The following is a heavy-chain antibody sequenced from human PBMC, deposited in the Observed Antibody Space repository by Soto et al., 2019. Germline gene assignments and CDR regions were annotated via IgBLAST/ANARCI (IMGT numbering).Heavy chain of an antibody. Sequence: SATLSLTCTVAVGPISGFYWSMVRQPAGKGLEWIGSIYSSGATKYNPSLRNRVTMSVETSTDQYSMNLASMTAADTAVYLCARGPFCGNDCYCDVWG. CDR3: ARGPFCGNDCYCDV. V-gene: IGHV4-4*07. CDR1: VGPISGFY. CDR2: IYSSGAT. J-gene: IGHJ2*01. D-gene: IGHD2-21*01.